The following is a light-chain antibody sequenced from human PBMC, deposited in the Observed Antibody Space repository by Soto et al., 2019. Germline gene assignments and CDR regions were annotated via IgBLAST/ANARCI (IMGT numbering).Light chain of an antibody. J-gene: IGKJ2*01. CDR1: QSVSNN. CDR3: QQYNNWPPGT. V-gene: IGKV3-15*01. Sequence: EIVMTQSPSTLSVSPGERATLSCRASQSVSNNLAWYQQKPGQAPRLLIYGASTRASDIPARFSGSGSGTEFTLTISSLQSEDLAVYYCQQYNNWPPGTFGQGTKLEIK. CDR2: GAS.